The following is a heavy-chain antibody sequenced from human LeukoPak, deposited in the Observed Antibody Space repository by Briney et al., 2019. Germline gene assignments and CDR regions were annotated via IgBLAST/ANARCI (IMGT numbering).Heavy chain of an antibody. V-gene: IGHV3-23*01. CDR1: GFTFSSFG. Sequence: GGSLRLSCAASGFTFSSFGMSWVRQAPGKGLEWVSAISGSGDSTYYADSVKGRFTISRDNSKNTLSLQMNSLRAEDTAVYYCARDILATSIAAPYYWGQGTLVTVSS. CDR2: ISGSGDST. CDR3: ARDILATSIAAPYY. D-gene: IGHD6-13*01. J-gene: IGHJ4*02.